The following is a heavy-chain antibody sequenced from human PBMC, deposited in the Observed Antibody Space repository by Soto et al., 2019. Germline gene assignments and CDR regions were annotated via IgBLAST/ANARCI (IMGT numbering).Heavy chain of an antibody. V-gene: IGHV4-31*03. J-gene: IGHJ4*02. CDR2: IYYSGST. CDR1: GGSISSGGYY. D-gene: IGHD1-1*01. Sequence: QVQLQESGPGLVKPSQTLSLTCTVSGGSISSGGYYWSWIRQHPGKGLEWIGYIYYSGSTYYNPSLKSRVTISVDTSKNQFSLKLSSVTAADTAVYYCARMREPVEPMTYFDYWGQGTLVTVSS. CDR3: ARMREPVEPMTYFDY.